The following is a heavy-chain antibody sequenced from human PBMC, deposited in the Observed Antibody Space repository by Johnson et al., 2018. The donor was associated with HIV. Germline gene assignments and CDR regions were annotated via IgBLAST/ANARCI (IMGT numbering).Heavy chain of an antibody. CDR3: ASEAGPDIVGAADDAFDI. CDR1: GFTFSSYA. V-gene: IGHV3-7*01. Sequence: VQLVESGGGLVQPGGSLRLSCAASGFTFSSYAMSWVRQAPGKGLEWVANIKKDGSEKYYVDSVKGRFTISRDNAKNSLYLQMNSLRAEDTAVYYCASEAGPDIVGAADDAFDIWGQGTMVTVSS. D-gene: IGHD1-26*01. CDR2: IKKDGSEK. J-gene: IGHJ3*02.